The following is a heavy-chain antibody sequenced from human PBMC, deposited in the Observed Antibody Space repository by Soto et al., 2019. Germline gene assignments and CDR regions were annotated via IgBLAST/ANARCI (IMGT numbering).Heavy chain of an antibody. CDR2: INWNSGNI. CDR3: ARGGYSSTWSNLLDRSGLDV. CDR1: GFTFDDYA. D-gene: IGHD6-13*01. V-gene: IGHV3-9*01. J-gene: IGHJ6*02. Sequence: EEQLVESGGTLVQPGRSLRLSCAASGFTFDDYAMHWVRQAPGKGLEWVSGINWNSGNIGYADSVKGRFTISRDNAKNSLYLQMDSLRGEDTALYYCARGGYSSTWSNLLDRSGLDVWGQGTTVTVSS.